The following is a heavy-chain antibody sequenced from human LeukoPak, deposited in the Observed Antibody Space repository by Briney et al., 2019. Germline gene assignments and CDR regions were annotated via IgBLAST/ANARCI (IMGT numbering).Heavy chain of an antibody. D-gene: IGHD3-22*01. CDR3: ARNYADIGGFFSYYFEF. V-gene: IGHV4-59*08. Sequence: KPSETLSLTCTVSGGSISRYYWSWIRQPPGQGLEWIGYITHSGSTTYNPSLKGRVTISVDTSKNQFSLRLNSVTAADTAVYYCARNYADIGGFFSYYFEFWSQGALVTVSS. CDR2: ITHSGST. J-gene: IGHJ4*02. CDR1: GGSISRYY.